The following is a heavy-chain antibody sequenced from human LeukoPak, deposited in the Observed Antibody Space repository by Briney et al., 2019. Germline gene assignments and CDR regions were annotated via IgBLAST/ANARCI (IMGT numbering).Heavy chain of an antibody. J-gene: IGHJ4*02. CDR2: ISGTGGST. V-gene: IGHV3-23*01. D-gene: IGHD1-26*01. Sequence: SGGSLRLSCAASGFTFSSYAMTWVRQAPGKGLEWVSTISGTGGSTYYADSVKGRFTISRDNSKNTLYLQMTSLRAEDTAVYYCAKLWELPKRFDYWGQGPLVTVSS. CDR1: GFTFSSYA. CDR3: AKLWELPKRFDY.